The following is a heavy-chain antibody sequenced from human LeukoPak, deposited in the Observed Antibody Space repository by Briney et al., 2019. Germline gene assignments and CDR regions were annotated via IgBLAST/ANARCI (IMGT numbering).Heavy chain of an antibody. Sequence: ASVKVSCKASGYTFTSYGISWVRQAPGQGLEWMGWISAYNGNTNYAQKLQGRVTMTTDTSTSTAYMELRSLRSEDTAVYYCAMYYYDSSGYLNWFDPWGQGTLVTVSS. CDR2: ISAYNGNT. D-gene: IGHD3-22*01. J-gene: IGHJ5*02. CDR3: AMYYYDSSGYLNWFDP. CDR1: GYTFTSYG. V-gene: IGHV1-18*01.